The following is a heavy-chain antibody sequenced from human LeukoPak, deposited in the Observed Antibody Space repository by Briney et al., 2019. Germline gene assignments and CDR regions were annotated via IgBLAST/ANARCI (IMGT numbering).Heavy chain of an antibody. Sequence: GGSLRLSCAASGFTFSSYAMHWVRQAPGKGLEYVSAISSNGGSTYYANSVKGRFTISRDNSKNTLYLQMGSLRAEDMAVYYCARGSQYCSSTSCFEYYYYYGMDVWGQGTTVTVSS. V-gene: IGHV3-64*01. CDR1: GFTFSSYA. CDR3: ARGSQYCSSTSCFEYYYYYGMDV. CDR2: ISSNGGST. J-gene: IGHJ6*02. D-gene: IGHD2-2*01.